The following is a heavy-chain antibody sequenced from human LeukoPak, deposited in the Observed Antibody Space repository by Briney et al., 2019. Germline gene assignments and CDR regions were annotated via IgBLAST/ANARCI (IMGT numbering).Heavy chain of an antibody. CDR2: INQDVSRT. CDR1: GFDFSRYR. Sequence: PGGSLRLSCAGSGFDFSRYRMAWVRQAPGKGLEWVASINQDVSRTHYVNSVKGRFTISRDNAKSSLFLQMTSLRVEDTAVYYCARLKDDVTKFDYWGQGTLVTVSS. CDR3: ARLKDDVTKFDY. D-gene: IGHD2-8*01. J-gene: IGHJ4*02. V-gene: IGHV3-7*01.